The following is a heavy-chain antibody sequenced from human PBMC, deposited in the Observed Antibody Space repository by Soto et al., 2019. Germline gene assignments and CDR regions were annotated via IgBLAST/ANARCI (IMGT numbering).Heavy chain of an antibody. CDR1: GGSISSSSYY. V-gene: IGHV4-39*01. D-gene: IGHD1-20*01. Sequence: SETLSLTCTVSGGSISSSSYYWGWIRQPPGKGLEWIGSIYYSGSTYYNPSLKSRVTISVDTSKNQFSLKLSSVTAADTAVYYCASLLTGTTIDYWGQGTLVTVSS. CDR2: IYYSGST. CDR3: ASLLTGTTIDY. J-gene: IGHJ4*02.